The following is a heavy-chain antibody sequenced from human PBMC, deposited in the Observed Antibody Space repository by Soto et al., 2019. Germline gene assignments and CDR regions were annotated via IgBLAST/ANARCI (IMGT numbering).Heavy chain of an antibody. CDR1: GGTISRYY. V-gene: IGHV4-59*08. D-gene: IGHD6-19*01. CDR3: ARLFAVAGTLRRDY. Sequence: QVHLQESGPGLVKASETQSLTCSVAGGTISRYYWSWIRQPPGKGLEWIGYIDDRGSTNYNPSLKSRVTISVDTSKNQFSLKLSSVTAADTAVYYCARLFAVAGTLRRDYWGQGSLVTVFS. CDR2: IDDRGST. J-gene: IGHJ4*02.